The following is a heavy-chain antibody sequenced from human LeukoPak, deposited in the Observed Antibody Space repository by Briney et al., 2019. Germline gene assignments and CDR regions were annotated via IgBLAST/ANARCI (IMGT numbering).Heavy chain of an antibody. J-gene: IGHJ4*02. D-gene: IGHD3-9*01. CDR1: GFTFSSHG. V-gene: IGHV3-30*02. Sequence: GGSLRLSCAASGFTFSSHGMHWVRQTPAKGLEWVAFIRYDGSNKYYADSVKGRFIISRDNSKNTLFLQMNSLRPEDTAVYYXXXXXXXDILTGYRRSRLLGDFWGQGTLVTVSS. CDR3: XXXXXXDILTGYRRSRLLGDF. CDR2: IRYDGSNK.